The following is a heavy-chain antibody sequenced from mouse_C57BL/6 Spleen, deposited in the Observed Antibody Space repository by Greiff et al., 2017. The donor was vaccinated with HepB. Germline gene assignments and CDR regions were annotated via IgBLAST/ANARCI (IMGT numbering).Heavy chain of an antibody. Sequence: EVQGVESGGGLVKPGGSLKLSCAASGFTFSSYAMSWVRQTPEKRLEWVATISDGGSYTYYPDNVKGRFTISRDNAKNNLYLQMSHLKSEDTAMYYCASDGKAMDYWGQGTSVTVSS. J-gene: IGHJ4*01. CDR2: ISDGGSYT. CDR1: GFTFSSYA. D-gene: IGHD1-1*01. CDR3: ASDGKAMDY. V-gene: IGHV5-4*01.